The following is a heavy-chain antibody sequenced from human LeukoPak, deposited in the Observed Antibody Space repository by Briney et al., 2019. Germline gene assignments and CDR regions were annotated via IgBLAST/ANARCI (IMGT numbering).Heavy chain of an antibody. J-gene: IGHJ4*02. D-gene: IGHD4-17*01. CDR3: ARDYSGAAPFDY. CDR2: INPSGGST. V-gene: IGHV1-46*01. Sequence: ASVTVSCKASGYTFTSYYMHWVRQAPGQGLEWMGIINPSGGSTSYAQKFQGRVTMTRDTSTSTVYMELSSLRSEDTAVYYCARDYSGAAPFDYWGQGTLVTVSS. CDR1: GYTFTSYY.